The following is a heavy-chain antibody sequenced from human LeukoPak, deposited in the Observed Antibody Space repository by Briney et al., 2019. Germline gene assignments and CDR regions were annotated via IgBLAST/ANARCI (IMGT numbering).Heavy chain of an antibody. V-gene: IGHV1-2*02. CDR1: GYTFTDYY. CDR3: ARGDGDGPARRAFDI. J-gene: IGHJ3*02. D-gene: IGHD7-27*01. CDR2: INPNSGGT. Sequence: ASVKVSCKASGYTFTDYYMHWVRQAPGQGLEWMGWINPNSGGTNYAQKFQGRVIMTRDTSISTAYMELSRVTSDDTAVYYCARGDGDGPARRAFDIWGQGTMDTVSS.